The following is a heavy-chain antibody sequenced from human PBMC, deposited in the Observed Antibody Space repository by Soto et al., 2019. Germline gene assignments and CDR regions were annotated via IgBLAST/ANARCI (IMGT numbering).Heavy chain of an antibody. D-gene: IGHD3-10*01. CDR1: GFTFSSYG. CDR3: ARESMGYYGSGSGYYGMDV. Sequence: QVQLVESGGGVVQPGRSLRLSCAASGFTFSSYGMHWVRQAPGKGLEWVAVIWYDGSNKYYADSVKGRFTISRDNYKNTLYLQMNSLRAEETAAYYCARESMGYYGSGSGYYGMDVWGQGATVTVSS. CDR2: IWYDGSNK. V-gene: IGHV3-33*01. J-gene: IGHJ6*02.